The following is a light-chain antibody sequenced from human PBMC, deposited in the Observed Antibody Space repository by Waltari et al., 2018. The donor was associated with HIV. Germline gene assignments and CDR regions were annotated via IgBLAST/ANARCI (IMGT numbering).Light chain of an antibody. J-gene: IGLJ2*01. CDR3: SSYTTFNTVI. V-gene: IGLV2-14*03. CDR1: GAEIGAYNY. CDR2: DVT. Sequence: QSALTQPASVSGSPGQSITISCAGTGAEIGAYNYVAWYQKLPDSVPKLIIYDVTIRPSGISDRFSASKSGNAASLTISGLQAEDEGDYYCSSYTTFNTVIFGGGTKLTVL.